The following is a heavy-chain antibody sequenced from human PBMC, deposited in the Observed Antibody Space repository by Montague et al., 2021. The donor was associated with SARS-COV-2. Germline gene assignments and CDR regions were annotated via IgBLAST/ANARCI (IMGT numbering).Heavy chain of an antibody. Sequence: SLRLSCAASGFTFSSYAMSWVRQAPGKGLEWVSVIYSGGSSTYYADSVKGRFTISRDNSKNTLYLQMNSLRADDTAVYYCAKDPHYDLWSGYYFDYWGQGTPVTVSS. V-gene: IGHV3-23*03. CDR1: GFTFSSYA. J-gene: IGHJ4*02. D-gene: IGHD3-3*01. CDR3: AKDPHYDLWSGYYFDY. CDR2: IYSGGSST.